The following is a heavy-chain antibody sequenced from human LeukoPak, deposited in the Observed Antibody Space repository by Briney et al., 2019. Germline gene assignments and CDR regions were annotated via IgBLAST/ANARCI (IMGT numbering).Heavy chain of an antibody. D-gene: IGHD2-2*03. J-gene: IGHJ3*01. Sequence: MAGGSLRLSCTASGFTFSDYSLSWIRQSPGKGLEWISYITSGGGSIFYADFVEGRFTISRDNTENSLYLQLNSLRDEDTAVYYCARWIDGFDAWGQGTMVTVSS. CDR3: ARWIDGFDA. CDR1: GFTFSDYS. CDR2: ITSGGGSI. V-gene: IGHV3-11*01.